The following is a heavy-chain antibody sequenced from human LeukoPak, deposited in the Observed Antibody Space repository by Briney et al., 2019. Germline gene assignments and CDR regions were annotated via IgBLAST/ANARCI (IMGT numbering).Heavy chain of an antibody. D-gene: IGHD6-13*01. CDR2: INPSGGST. Sequence: GASVKVSCKASGYTFTSYYLHWVRQASGQGLEWVGIINPSGGSTSYAQKFQGRVTMTRDMSTSTVYMEMSSLRSEDTAVYYCAKPLWWAAATIGGDYWGQGTLVTVSS. CDR1: GYTFTSYY. V-gene: IGHV1-46*01. CDR3: AKPLWWAAATIGGDY. J-gene: IGHJ4*02.